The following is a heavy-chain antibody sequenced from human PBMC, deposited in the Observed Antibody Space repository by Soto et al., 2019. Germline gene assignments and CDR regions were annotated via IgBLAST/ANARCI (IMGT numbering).Heavy chain of an antibody. CDR3: ARLMVTSFDL. D-gene: IGHD2-8*01. CDR1: GLTFSDPY. J-gene: IGHJ4*02. V-gene: IGHV3-72*01. CDR2: DRNKVKGHVT. Sequence: GGPLRLSCVASGLTFSDPYMDWGGQGPGKGMEWYGRDRNKVKGHVTANVACVKGRFTISRDDLKTSLYLQMNSLKPEETAVYFCARLMVTSFDLWGQGTLVTVSS.